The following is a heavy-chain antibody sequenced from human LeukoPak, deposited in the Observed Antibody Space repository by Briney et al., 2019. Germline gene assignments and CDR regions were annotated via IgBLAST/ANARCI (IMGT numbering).Heavy chain of an antibody. Sequence: GGSLRLSCAASGFTFSSYWMSWVRQAPGKGLEWVATIRQDGSQKYYVDSVKGRFTISRDNAKNSLYLHMDSLRVEDMAVYYCARGGAARPDYWGQGTLVTVSS. CDR2: IRQDGSQK. D-gene: IGHD6-6*01. CDR3: ARGGAARPDY. J-gene: IGHJ4*02. CDR1: GFTFSSYW. V-gene: IGHV3-7*01.